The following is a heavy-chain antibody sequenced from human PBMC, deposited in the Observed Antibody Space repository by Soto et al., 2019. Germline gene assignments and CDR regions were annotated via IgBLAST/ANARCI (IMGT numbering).Heavy chain of an antibody. Sequence: ASVKVSCKASGYTFTGYYMHWVRQAPGQGLEWMGWINPNSGGTNYAQKFQGWVTMTRDTSISTAYMELSRLRSDDTAVYYCAREPAGTVVTIGAFDIRGQGTMVTV. V-gene: IGHV1-2*04. CDR2: INPNSGGT. D-gene: IGHD6-13*01. CDR1: GYTFTGYY. CDR3: AREPAGTVVTIGAFDI. J-gene: IGHJ3*02.